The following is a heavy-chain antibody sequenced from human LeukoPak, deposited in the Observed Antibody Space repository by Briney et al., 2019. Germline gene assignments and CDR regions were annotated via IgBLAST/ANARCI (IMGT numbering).Heavy chain of an antibody. J-gene: IGHJ4*02. CDR2: IKQDGSEK. D-gene: IGHD7-27*01. CDR1: GFTFSNYW. Sequence: GGSLRLSCAASGFTFSNYWMTWVRQTPGKGLEWVGNIKQDGSEKYYVDSVKGRFTISRDNAKNSLYLEMNSLRVEDTAIYYCARDYVWGSSESDYWGQGTLVTVSS. V-gene: IGHV3-7*01. CDR3: ARDYVWGSSESDY.